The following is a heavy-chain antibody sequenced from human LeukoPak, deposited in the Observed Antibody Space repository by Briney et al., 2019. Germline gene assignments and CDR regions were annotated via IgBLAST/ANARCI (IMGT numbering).Heavy chain of an antibody. V-gene: IGHV4-39*01. D-gene: IGHD3-10*02. Sequence: SENLSLTCTVSGGSISSSSHYWGWIRQPPGKGLEWIGSIYYSGTTAYNPSLKSRVTISVDTSKNQFSLKLSSVTAADTAVYYCVRWQSGSMFHPPWGQGTLVTVSS. CDR3: VRWQSGSMFHPP. CDR1: GGSISSSSHY. CDR2: IYYSGTT. J-gene: IGHJ5*02.